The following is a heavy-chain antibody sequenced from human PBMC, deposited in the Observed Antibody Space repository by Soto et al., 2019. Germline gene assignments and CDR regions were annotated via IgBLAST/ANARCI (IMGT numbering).Heavy chain of an antibody. CDR1: GGTFSSDA. CDR2: IIPILAPA. CDR3: ARARGESPIVQEDFFDN. V-gene: IGHV1-69*01. J-gene: IGHJ4*02. D-gene: IGHD1-1*01. Sequence: HVQLVQSGAEVKKPGSSVKVSCKASGGTFSSDAISWVRQAPGQGLVWMGGIIPILAPANYAQKFLGRVTITADESTTTAYMELSSLTSEDTAMYYCARARGESPIVQEDFFDNWGQGTLVSVAS.